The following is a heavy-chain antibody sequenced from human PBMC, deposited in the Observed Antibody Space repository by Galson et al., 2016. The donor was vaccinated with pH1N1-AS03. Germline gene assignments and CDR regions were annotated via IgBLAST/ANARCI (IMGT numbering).Heavy chain of an antibody. CDR3: AKDKGSSRHDDY. J-gene: IGHJ4*02. D-gene: IGHD6-13*01. V-gene: IGHV3-23*01. CDR2: ITSGGNT. Sequence: SLRLSCAASGFSFSSYAMSWVRQAPGTGLQWVSSITSGGNTYYADSVKGRFTISRDNSKQTLYLQMNSPRAEDAAVYLCAKDKGSSRHDDYWGQGTRVTVSS. CDR1: GFSFSSYA.